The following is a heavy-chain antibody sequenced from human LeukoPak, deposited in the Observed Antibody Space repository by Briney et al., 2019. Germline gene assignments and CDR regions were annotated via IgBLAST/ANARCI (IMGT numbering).Heavy chain of an antibody. CDR2: FDPEDGGT. CDR3: ATSPLTAPEPRRHADNWFDP. Sequence: ASVKVSCKVSGYTLTELSMHWVRQAPGKGLEWMGGFDPEDGGTSYAQKFQGRVTMTEDTSTDTANMELSSLRSEDTAVYYCATSPLTAPEPRRHADNWFDPWGQGTLVTVSS. CDR1: GYTLTELS. D-gene: IGHD1-14*01. V-gene: IGHV1-24*01. J-gene: IGHJ5*02.